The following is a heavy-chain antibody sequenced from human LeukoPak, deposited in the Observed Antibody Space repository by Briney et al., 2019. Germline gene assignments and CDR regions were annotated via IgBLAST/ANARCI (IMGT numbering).Heavy chain of an antibody. V-gene: IGHV1-18*01. D-gene: IGHD3-10*01. CDR2: ISAYNGNT. Sequence: ASVKVSCKASGYTFTSYGISWVRQAPGQGLEWMGWISAYNGNTNYAQKLQGRVTMTTDTSTSTAHMELRSLRSDDTAVYHCARDGGDYYGSGTYYNGRFDYWGQGTLVTVSS. J-gene: IGHJ4*02. CDR3: ARDGGDYYGSGTYYNGRFDY. CDR1: GYTFTSYG.